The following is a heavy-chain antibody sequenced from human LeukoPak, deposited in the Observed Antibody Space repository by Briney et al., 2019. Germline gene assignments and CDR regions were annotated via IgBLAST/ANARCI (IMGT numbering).Heavy chain of an antibody. J-gene: IGHJ4*02. D-gene: IGHD2-15*01. Sequence: SETLSHTCTVSGGSIRSSSYYWGWIRQPPGKGLEWIGSIYYSGSTNYNPSLKSRVTISVDTSKNQFSLKLSSVTAADTAVYYCASNIKRVAPFDYWGQGTLVTVSS. CDR3: ASNIKRVAPFDY. CDR1: GGSIRSSSYY. V-gene: IGHV4-39*07. CDR2: IYYSGST.